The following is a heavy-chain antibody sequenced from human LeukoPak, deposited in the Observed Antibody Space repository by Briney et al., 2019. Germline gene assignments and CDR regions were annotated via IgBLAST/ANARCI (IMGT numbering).Heavy chain of an antibody. Sequence: GRSLRLSCAASGFTFDDYAMHWVRQAPGKGLEWVAGISWRSGNIGYADSVKGRFTISRDNAENSLHLQMSSLRAEDTAVYYCARSANYGGHAFFDYWGQGILVIVSS. CDR2: ISWRSGNI. CDR3: ARSANYGGHAFFDY. CDR1: GFTFDDYA. V-gene: IGHV3-9*01. J-gene: IGHJ4*02. D-gene: IGHD4/OR15-4a*01.